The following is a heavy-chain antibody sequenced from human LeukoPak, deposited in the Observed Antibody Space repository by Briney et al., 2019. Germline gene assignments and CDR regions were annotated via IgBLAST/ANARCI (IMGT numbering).Heavy chain of an antibody. CDR2: IYYSGST. J-gene: IGHJ4*02. CDR3: ARTMVRGVYKPYYFDY. V-gene: IGHV4-59*01. CDR1: GGSISSYY. D-gene: IGHD3-10*01. Sequence: SETLSLTCTVSGGSISSYYWSWIRQPPGKGLEWMGYIYYSGSTNYNPSLKSRVTISVDTSKNQFSLKLSSVTAADTAVYYCARTMVRGVYKPYYFDYWGQGTLVTVSS.